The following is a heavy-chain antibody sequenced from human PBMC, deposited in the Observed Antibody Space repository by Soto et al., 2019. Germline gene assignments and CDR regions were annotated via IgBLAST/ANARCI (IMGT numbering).Heavy chain of an antibody. CDR1: GGSISSGDYY. J-gene: IGHJ5*02. CDR2: IYYSGST. Sequence: SETLSLTCTVSGGSISSGDYYWSWIRQPPGKGLEWIGYIYYSGSTYYNPSLKSRVTISVDTSKNQFSLKLSSVTAADTAVYYCARWSDYDSSGYYWTWLDPWGQGTLVTVSS. D-gene: IGHD3-22*01. CDR3: ARWSDYDSSGYYWTWLDP. V-gene: IGHV4-30-4*01.